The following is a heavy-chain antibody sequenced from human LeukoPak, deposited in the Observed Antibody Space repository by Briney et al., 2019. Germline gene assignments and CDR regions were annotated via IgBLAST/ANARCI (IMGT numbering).Heavy chain of an antibody. Sequence: GASVKVSCKASGYTFTVYYMHWVRQAPGQGLEWMGWINPSGGSTSYAQKFQGRVTMTRDMSTSTVYMELSSLRSEDTAVYYCARDLVSGESTSPGYFDYWGQGTLVTVSS. CDR3: ARDLVSGESTSPGYFDY. J-gene: IGHJ4*02. CDR2: INPSGGST. CDR1: GYTFTVYY. D-gene: IGHD3-10*01. V-gene: IGHV1-46*01.